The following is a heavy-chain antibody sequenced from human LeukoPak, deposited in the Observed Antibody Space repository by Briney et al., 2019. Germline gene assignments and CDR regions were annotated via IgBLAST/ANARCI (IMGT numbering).Heavy chain of an antibody. V-gene: IGHV3-48*03. CDR2: ISSSGSTI. Sequence: GGSLRLSCAASGFTFSSYEMNWVRQAPGKGLEWVSYISSSGSTIYYADSVKGRFTTSRDNAKNSLYLQMNSLRAEDTTVYYCARDHDSSSCPYFDYWGQGTLVTVSS. J-gene: IGHJ4*02. D-gene: IGHD6-13*01. CDR3: ARDHDSSSCPYFDY. CDR1: GFTFSSYE.